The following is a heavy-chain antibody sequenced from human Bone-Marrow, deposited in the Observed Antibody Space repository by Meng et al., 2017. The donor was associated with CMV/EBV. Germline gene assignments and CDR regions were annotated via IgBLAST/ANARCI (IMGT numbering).Heavy chain of an antibody. D-gene: IGHD2-15*01. J-gene: IGHJ5*01. V-gene: IGHV1-2*02. CDR1: GYTFTGYY. CDR3: ARDVAIYCRGGCCYRGSYWFDP. CDR2: INPNSGGT. Sequence: ASVKVSCKASGYTFTGYYMHWVRQAPGQGLEWMGWINPNSGGTNYAQKFQGRVTMTRDTSISTAYMELSRLRSDDTAVYYCARDVAIYCRGGCCYRGSYWFDPWGQGTLVTVSS.